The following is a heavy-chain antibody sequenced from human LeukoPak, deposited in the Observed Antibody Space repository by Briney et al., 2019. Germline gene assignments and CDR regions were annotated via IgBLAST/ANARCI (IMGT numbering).Heavy chain of an antibody. J-gene: IGHJ3*02. CDR1: GYSISSGYY. Sequence: SETLSLTCTVSGYSISSGYYWGWIRQPPGKGLEWTGSIYHSGSTYYNPSLKSRVTISVDTSKNQFSLKLSSVTAADTAVYHCARAAGDYYDSSGYYPHDAFDIWGQGTMVTVSS. V-gene: IGHV4-38-2*02. CDR2: IYHSGST. D-gene: IGHD3-22*01. CDR3: ARAAGDYYDSSGYYPHDAFDI.